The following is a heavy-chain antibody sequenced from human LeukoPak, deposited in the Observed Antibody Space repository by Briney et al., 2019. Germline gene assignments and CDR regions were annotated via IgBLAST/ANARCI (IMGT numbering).Heavy chain of an antibody. J-gene: IGHJ6*03. Sequence: GGSLRLSCAASGFTFSGYSMNWVRQAPGKGLEWVSSITTSSSYIYYADSVRGRFAISRDNAKNSLYLQMNSLRADDTAVYYCARQPYYYDSSDYLPYYYYYMDVWGKGTTVTVSS. CDR3: ARQPYYYDSSDYLPYYYYYMDV. CDR2: ITTSSSYI. V-gene: IGHV3-21*01. CDR1: GFTFSGYS. D-gene: IGHD3-22*01.